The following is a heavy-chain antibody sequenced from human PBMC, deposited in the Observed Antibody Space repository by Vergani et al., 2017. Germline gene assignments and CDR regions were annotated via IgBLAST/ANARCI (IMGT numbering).Heavy chain of an antibody. CDR3: ARDERDTAIAFDY. D-gene: IGHD5-18*01. V-gene: IGHV3-21*01. CDR2: ISSSSSYI. J-gene: IGHJ4*02. Sequence: EVQLVESGGGLVKPGGSLRLSCAASGFTFSSYSMNWVRQAPGKGLEWVSSISSSSSYIYYADSVKGRFTISRDNAKNSLYLQMNSLRAEDTAVYYCARDERDTAIAFDYWGQGTLVTVSS. CDR1: GFTFSSYS.